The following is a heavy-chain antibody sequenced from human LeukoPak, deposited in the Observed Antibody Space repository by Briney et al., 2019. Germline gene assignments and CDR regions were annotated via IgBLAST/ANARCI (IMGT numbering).Heavy chain of an antibody. CDR3: ARARSLGYCSGGSCYTRSGLNAFDI. CDR1: GGSISSYY. CDR2: IYTSGST. J-gene: IGHJ3*02. Sequence: PSETLSLTCTVSGGSISSYYWSWIQQPAGKGLEWIGRIYTSGSTNYNPSLKSRVTMSVDTSKNQFSLKLSSVTAADTAVYYCARARSLGYCSGGSCYTRSGLNAFDIWGQGTMVTVSS. V-gene: IGHV4-4*07. D-gene: IGHD2-15*01.